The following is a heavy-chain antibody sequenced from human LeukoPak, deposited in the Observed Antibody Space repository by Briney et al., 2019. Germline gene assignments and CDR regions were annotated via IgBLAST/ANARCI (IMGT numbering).Heavy chain of an antibody. V-gene: IGHV3-30-3*01. CDR3: ARDHDYGDYRAAFDI. J-gene: IGHJ3*02. CDR1: GFTFSSYA. D-gene: IGHD4-17*01. Sequence: GGSLRLSCAASGFTFSSYAMHWVRQAPGKGLEWVAVISYDGSNKYYADSVKGRFTISRDNSKDTLCLQMNSLRAEDTAVYYCARDHDYGDYRAAFDIWGQGTTVTGSS. CDR2: ISYDGSNK.